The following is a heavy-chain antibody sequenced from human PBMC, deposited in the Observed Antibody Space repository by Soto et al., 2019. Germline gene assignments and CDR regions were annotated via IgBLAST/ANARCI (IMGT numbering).Heavy chain of an antibody. D-gene: IGHD4-4*01. Sequence: SETLSLTCTVSGGSVSSYYWSWIRKSPGKGLEWIGFIYYSGSTKYKPSLKSRVSISVDTSKNQFSLKVSSATAADTALYYCARHSNRNYGLYYFDYWGLGALVTVSS. J-gene: IGHJ4*02. CDR1: GGSVSSYY. CDR3: ARHSNRNYGLYYFDY. V-gene: IGHV4-59*08. CDR2: IYYSGST.